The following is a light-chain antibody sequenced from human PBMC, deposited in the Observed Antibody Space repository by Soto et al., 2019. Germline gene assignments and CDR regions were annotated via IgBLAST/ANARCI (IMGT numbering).Light chain of an antibody. CDR1: QSLLHSKGYNY. CDR3: MQPLQASIS. CDR2: LGS. Sequence: DIVMTQSPLSLPVTPGEPASISCRSSQSLLHSKGYNYLDWYLQKPGQSPQLLIYLGSNRASGVPDRFSGSGSGTDFTLKISRVEAVDVGVYYCMQPLQASISFGQGTRLEIK. J-gene: IGKJ5*01. V-gene: IGKV2-28*01.